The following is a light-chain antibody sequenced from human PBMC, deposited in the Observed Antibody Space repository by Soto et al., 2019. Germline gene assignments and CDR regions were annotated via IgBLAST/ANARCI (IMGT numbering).Light chain of an antibody. CDR2: QDS. CDR1: KLGDKY. J-gene: IGLJ2*01. Sequence: SYELTQPPSVSVSPGQTASITCSGDKLGDKYVCWYQQKPGQSPVLVIYQDSKRPSGIPERFSGSNAGNTATLTISGTQTMDEADYYCQAWDSFTVVFGGGTKLTVL. V-gene: IGLV3-1*01. CDR3: QAWDSFTVV.